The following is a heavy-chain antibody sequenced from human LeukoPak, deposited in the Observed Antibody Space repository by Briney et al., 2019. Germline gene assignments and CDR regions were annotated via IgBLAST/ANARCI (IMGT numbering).Heavy chain of an antibody. D-gene: IGHD2-2*02. Sequence: GGSLRLSCAASGFTFSSYGMHWVRQAPGKGLEWVAVISYDGSNKYYADSVKGRFTVSRDNSKNTLYLQMNSLRAEDTAVYYCAKGYCSGTSCYTGWSDPWGQGTLVTVSS. CDR1: GFTFSSYG. CDR2: ISYDGSNK. V-gene: IGHV3-30*18. CDR3: AKGYCSGTSCYTGWSDP. J-gene: IGHJ5*02.